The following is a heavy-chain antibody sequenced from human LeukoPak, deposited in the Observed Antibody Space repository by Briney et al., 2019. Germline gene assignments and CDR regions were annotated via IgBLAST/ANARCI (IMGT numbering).Heavy chain of an antibody. J-gene: IGHJ4*02. Sequence: SETLSLTCTVSGGSVSTYYWSWIRQPPGKEQKWNGYVAHSVNTNCNPPLKRRLTRSLDTSKNHFSLRLSSVNAADTAVYYCARAGSGWSFDYWGQGSLVTVSS. CDR1: GGSVSTYY. V-gene: IGHV4-59*02. D-gene: IGHD6-19*01. CDR3: ARAGSGWSFDY. CDR2: VAHSVNT.